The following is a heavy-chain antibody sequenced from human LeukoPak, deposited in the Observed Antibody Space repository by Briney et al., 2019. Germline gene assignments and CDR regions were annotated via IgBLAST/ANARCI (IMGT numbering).Heavy chain of an antibody. J-gene: IGHJ3*02. V-gene: IGHV3-21*01. D-gene: IGHD3-10*01. CDR1: GFTFSSYI. CDR2: ISSDSSYI. Sequence: PGGSLRLSCAASGFTFSSYIMNWVRQAPGKGLEWVSSISSDSSYIYYADSVKGRFTISRDNSKNTLYLQMNSLRLEDTAVYYCAKGARGGSEFDAFDIWGPGTRVTVSS. CDR3: AKGARGGSEFDAFDI.